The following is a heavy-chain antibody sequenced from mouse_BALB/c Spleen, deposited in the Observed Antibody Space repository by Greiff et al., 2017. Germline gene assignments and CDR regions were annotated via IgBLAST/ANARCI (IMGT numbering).Heavy chain of an antibody. CDR2: ISYGGST. CDR3: GRGQVLDY. J-gene: IGHJ2*01. D-gene: IGHD3-3*01. CDR1: GYSFTSYY. V-gene: IGHV3-8*02. Sequence: EVQLVESGPSLVKPSQTLSLTCSVSGYSFTSYYWNWVRKFPGNSLEYMGYISYGGSTYYNPSLISRISITRDTSKNQYYLQLNTVTTEDTATYYCGRGQVLDYWGQGTTLTVSS.